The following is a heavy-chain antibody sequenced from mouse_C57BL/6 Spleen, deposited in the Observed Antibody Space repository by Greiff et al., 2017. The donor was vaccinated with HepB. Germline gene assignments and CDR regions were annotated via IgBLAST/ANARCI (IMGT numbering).Heavy chain of an antibody. CDR3: ARWTTVVATRGYFDV. Sequence: VQLKESGPELVKPGASVKISCKASGYSFTGYYMNWVKQSPEKSLEWIGEINPSTGGTTYNQKFKAKATLTVDKSSSTAYMQLKSLTSEDSAVYYCARWTTVVATRGYFDVWGTGTTVTVSS. D-gene: IGHD1-1*01. J-gene: IGHJ1*03. CDR1: GYSFTGYY. CDR2: INPSTGGT. V-gene: IGHV1-42*01.